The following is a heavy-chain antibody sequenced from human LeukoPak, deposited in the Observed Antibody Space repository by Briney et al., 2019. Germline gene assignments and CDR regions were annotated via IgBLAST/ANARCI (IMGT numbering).Heavy chain of an antibody. CDR1: CGSLSVYY. CDR3: VGAAGRLNSWFDP. CDR2: INHSVST. V-gene: IGHV4-34*01. J-gene: IGHJ5*02. D-gene: IGHD6-13*01. Sequence: SETLSLTYAVYCGSLSVYYWSWVRQHPGKRLGWPGEINHSVSTNYNPPLKTGFPISVDTSKNQFSLRLSSVTAAVTAVYYCVGAAGRLNSWFDPWGQGTLVTVSS.